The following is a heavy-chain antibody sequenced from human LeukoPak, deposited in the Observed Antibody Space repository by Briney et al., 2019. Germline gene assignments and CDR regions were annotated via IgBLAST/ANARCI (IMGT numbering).Heavy chain of an antibody. CDR2: ISGSGGST. J-gene: IGHJ4*02. Sequence: PGGSLRLSCAASGFTFSSYAMSWVRQAPGKGLEWVSAISGSGGSTYYADSVKGRFTISRDNAKNSLYLQMNSLRAEDTAVYYCAREPLVDYGDYGTDYWGQGTLVTVSS. D-gene: IGHD4-17*01. CDR1: GFTFSSYA. V-gene: IGHV3-23*01. CDR3: AREPLVDYGDYGTDY.